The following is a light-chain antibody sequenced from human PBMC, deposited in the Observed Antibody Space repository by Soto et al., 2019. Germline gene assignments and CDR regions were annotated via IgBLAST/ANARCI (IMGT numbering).Light chain of an antibody. J-gene: IGKJ1*01. V-gene: IGKV3-15*01. CDR1: QSVNAN. Sequence: EVVMTQSPATLSVSPGERATLSCRASQSVNANLAWYQQKPGQAPRLLIHGASNRAPGIPARFSGSGFGTEFILTISSLQSEDFAVYYCQQYNTWLWTFGQGTKVEI. CDR3: QQYNTWLWT. CDR2: GAS.